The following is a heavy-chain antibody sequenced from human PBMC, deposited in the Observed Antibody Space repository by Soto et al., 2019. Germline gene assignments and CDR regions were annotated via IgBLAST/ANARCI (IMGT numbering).Heavy chain of an antibody. Sequence: QXQVVQSGAEVRXPGSSVKLSCKASXGTXXXXXIAWVRQXPGQGLEWMGGIIPYYNTLNYAQKFQDRVTITADDSTNTVYMELSSLRSDDTAVYFCASGASRWYPYFFDSWAQGTLVSVSS. CDR2: IIPYYNTL. D-gene: IGHD6-13*01. CDR1: XGTXXXXX. CDR3: ASGASRWYPYFFDS. J-gene: IGHJ4*02. V-gene: IGHV1-69*01.